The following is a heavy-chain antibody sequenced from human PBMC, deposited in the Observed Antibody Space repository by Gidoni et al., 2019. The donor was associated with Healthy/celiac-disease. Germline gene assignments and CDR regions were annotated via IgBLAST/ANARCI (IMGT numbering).Heavy chain of an antibody. D-gene: IGHD1-26*01. CDR1: GFTFSSYG. CDR2: ISYDGSNK. V-gene: IGHV3-30*18. J-gene: IGHJ4*02. CDR3: AKDNSGSFH. Sequence: QVQLVESGGGVLQPGRCLRRSCAAPGFTFSSYGMHWVRQAPGKGLAWVAVISYDGSNKYYADSVKGRFTISRDDSKNTLYLQMNILRAEDTAVYYCAKDNSGSFHWGQGTLVTVSS.